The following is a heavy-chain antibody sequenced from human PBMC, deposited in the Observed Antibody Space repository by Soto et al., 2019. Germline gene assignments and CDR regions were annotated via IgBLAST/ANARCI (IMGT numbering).Heavy chain of an antibody. D-gene: IGHD6-19*01. CDR1: GFTFSSYA. CDR3: ARRSSGWYFDY. J-gene: IGHJ4*02. Sequence: EVQLLESEGGLVQPGGSLRLSCAASGFTFSSYAMNWVRQAPGKGLEWVSVISGSGGSTYYADSVKGRFTISRDNSKNTLYLQMNSLRAEDTAVYYCARRSSGWYFDYWGQGTLVTVSS. V-gene: IGHV3-23*01. CDR2: ISGSGGST.